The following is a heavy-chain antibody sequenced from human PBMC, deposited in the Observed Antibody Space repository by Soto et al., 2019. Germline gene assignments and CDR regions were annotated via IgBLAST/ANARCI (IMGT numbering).Heavy chain of an antibody. J-gene: IGHJ6*02. CDR2: IKRKIDGEAT. CDR3: TTGSVEGV. V-gene: IGHV3-15*07. Sequence: EVQLVESGGGLVKPGGSLRLSCAASGFSFSNAWMNWGRQAPGKGLEWVGRIKRKIDGEATDYAGPVKGRFTVFRDDSKSALYLQMNSLKGDYTAVYYCTTGSVEGVWGQGTTVTVS. D-gene: IGHD2-15*01. CDR1: GFSFSNAW.